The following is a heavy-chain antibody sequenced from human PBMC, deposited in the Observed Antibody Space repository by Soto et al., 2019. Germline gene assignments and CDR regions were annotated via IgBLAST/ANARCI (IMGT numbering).Heavy chain of an antibody. CDR3: ARWVPPIGGLAKDAFDI. CDR2: INHSGST. J-gene: IGHJ3*02. CDR1: GGSFSGYY. V-gene: IGHV4-34*01. D-gene: IGHD3-16*01. Sequence: QVQLQQWGAGLLKPSETLSLTCAVYGGSFSGYYWSWIRQPPGKGLEWIGEINHSGSTNYNPSLKSRVTISVDTSKNQFSLKRSSVTAADTAVYYCARWVPPIGGLAKDAFDIWGQGTMVTVSS.